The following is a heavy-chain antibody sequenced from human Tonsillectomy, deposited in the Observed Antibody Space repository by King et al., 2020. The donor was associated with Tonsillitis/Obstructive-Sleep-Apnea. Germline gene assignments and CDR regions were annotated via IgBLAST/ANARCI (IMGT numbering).Heavy chain of an antibody. CDR3: ASTYSSSWYNWFDP. J-gene: IGHJ5*02. CDR2: IIHICVTA. D-gene: IGHD6-13*01. V-gene: IGHV1-69*01. Sequence: VQLVQSGAEVKKPGSSVKVSCKASGGTFSSYAISWVRQALGQGVKWMGGIIHICVTAHYAQKFPGRVTFTADESTSTAYMERSSLRSEDTAVYYCASTYSSSWYNWFDPWGQGTLITVSS. CDR1: GGTFSSYA.